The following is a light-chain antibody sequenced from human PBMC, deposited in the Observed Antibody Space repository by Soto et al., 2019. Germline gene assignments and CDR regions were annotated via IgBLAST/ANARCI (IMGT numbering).Light chain of an antibody. Sequence: EIVLTQSPATLSLSPGERATLSCRASQSVSGYLAWYQQKPGQAPRLLIYDASNRATGIPARFSGSGSGTDFTLTISSLEPEDFAVYYCHQRSDWPWTFGQGNKVEIK. J-gene: IGKJ1*01. CDR2: DAS. V-gene: IGKV3-11*01. CDR3: HQRSDWPWT. CDR1: QSVSGY.